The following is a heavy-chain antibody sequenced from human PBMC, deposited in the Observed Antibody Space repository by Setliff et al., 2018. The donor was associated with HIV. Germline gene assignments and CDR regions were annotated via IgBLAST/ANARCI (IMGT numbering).Heavy chain of an antibody. CDR1: GGSISSGGYY. CDR3: ARESRHDVWSGYYRTFDI. V-gene: IGHV4-31*03. Sequence: PSETLSLTCTVSGGSISSGGYYWSWIRQHPGKGLEWIGYIYYSGSTYYNPSLKSRVTISVATSKNQFSLKLSSVTAADTAMYFCARESRHDVWSGYYRTFDIWGQGTMVTVSS. CDR2: IYYSGST. D-gene: IGHD3-3*01. J-gene: IGHJ3*02.